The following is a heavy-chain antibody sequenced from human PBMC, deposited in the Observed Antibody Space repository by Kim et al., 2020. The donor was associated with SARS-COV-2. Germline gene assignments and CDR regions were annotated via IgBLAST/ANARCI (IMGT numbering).Heavy chain of an antibody. Sequence: GGSLRLSCAASGFTFSSYGMHWVRQAPGKGLEWVAVISYDGSNKYYADSVKGRFTISRDNSKNTLYLQMNSLRAEDTAMYYCARHHSSADAFDIWGQGT. CDR2: ISYDGSNK. J-gene: IGHJ3*02. CDR3: ARHHSSADAFDI. V-gene: IGHV3-33*05. D-gene: IGHD6-25*01. CDR1: GFTFSSYG.